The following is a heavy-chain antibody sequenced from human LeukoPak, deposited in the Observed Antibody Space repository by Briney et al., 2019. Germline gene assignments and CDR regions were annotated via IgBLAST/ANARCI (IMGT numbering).Heavy chain of an antibody. CDR3: ARDRGVIPIDAFDI. Sequence: PSGTLSLTCAVSGGSISSSNWWSWVRQPPGKGLEWIGEIYRSGSTNYNPSLKSRVTISVDKSKNQFSLKLSSVTAADTAAYYCARDRGVIPIDAFDIWGQGTMVTVSS. J-gene: IGHJ3*02. D-gene: IGHD3-10*01. CDR2: IYRSGST. CDR1: GGSISSSNW. V-gene: IGHV4-4*02.